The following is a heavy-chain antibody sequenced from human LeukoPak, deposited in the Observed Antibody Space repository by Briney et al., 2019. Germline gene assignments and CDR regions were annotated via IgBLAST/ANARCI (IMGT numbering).Heavy chain of an antibody. Sequence: KSSETLSLTCTVSGGSISSSSYYWGWIRQPPGKGLEWIGEINHSGSTNYNPSLKSRVTISVDTSKNQFSLKLSSVTAADTAVYYCARVRNKIILRFLEWYRGDYFDYWGQGTLVTVSS. CDR1: GGSISSSSYY. J-gene: IGHJ4*02. CDR3: ARVRNKIILRFLEWYRGDYFDY. CDR2: INHSGST. D-gene: IGHD3-3*01. V-gene: IGHV4-39*07.